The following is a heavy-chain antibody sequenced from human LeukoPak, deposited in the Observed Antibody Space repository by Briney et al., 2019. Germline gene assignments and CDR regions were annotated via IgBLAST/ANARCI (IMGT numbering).Heavy chain of an antibody. CDR3: AKGNVIVVVDYI. J-gene: IGHJ4*02. CDR2: INDNGVNT. V-gene: IGHV3-23*01. Sequence: PGGSLRLSCAASGFTFSSYAMSWVRQAPGKGLEWVSTINDNGVNTYYAHSVKGRFTISRDNSKNTLYLQMNSLRAEDTAIYYCAKGNVIVVVDYIGGQGTLVTVSS. D-gene: IGHD3-22*01. CDR1: GFTFSSYA.